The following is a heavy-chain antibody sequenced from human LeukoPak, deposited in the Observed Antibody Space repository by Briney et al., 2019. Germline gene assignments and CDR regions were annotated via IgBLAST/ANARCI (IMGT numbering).Heavy chain of an antibody. J-gene: IGHJ4*02. CDR1: GFTFSSYG. D-gene: IGHD1-7*01. Sequence: GGSPRLSCAASGFTFSSYGMHWVRQAPGKGLEWVAVIWYDGSNKYYADSVKGRFTISRDNSKNTLYLQMNSLRAEDTAVYYCARAELSRVELNYWGQGTLVTVSS. CDR3: ARAELSRVELNY. V-gene: IGHV3-33*01. CDR2: IWYDGSNK.